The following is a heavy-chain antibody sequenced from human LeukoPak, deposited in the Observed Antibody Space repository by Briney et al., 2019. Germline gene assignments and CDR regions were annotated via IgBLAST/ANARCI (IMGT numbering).Heavy chain of an antibody. CDR3: AREGQQLPLDY. CDR2: IYYSGST. D-gene: IGHD6-13*01. Sequence: SETLSLTCTVSGGSVSSGSYYWSWIRQPPGKGLEWIGYIYYSGSTNYNPSLKSRVTISVDTSKNQFSLKLSSVTAAVTAVYYCAREGQQLPLDYWGQGTLVTVSS. J-gene: IGHJ4*02. V-gene: IGHV4-61*01. CDR1: GGSVSSGSYY.